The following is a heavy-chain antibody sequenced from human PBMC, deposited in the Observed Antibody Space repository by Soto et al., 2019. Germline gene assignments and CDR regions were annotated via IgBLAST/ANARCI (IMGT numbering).Heavy chain of an antibody. CDR3: ARERGTMNWWFDP. CDR1: GGSISSGDYY. D-gene: IGHD1-1*01. V-gene: IGHV4-30-4*01. Sequence: SETLSLTCTVSGGSISSGDYYWSWIRQPPGKGLEWIGYIYYSGSTYYNPSLKSRVTISVDTSKNQFSLKLSSVTAADTAVYYCARERGTMNWWFDPWGQGTLVTVSS. J-gene: IGHJ5*02. CDR2: IYYSGST.